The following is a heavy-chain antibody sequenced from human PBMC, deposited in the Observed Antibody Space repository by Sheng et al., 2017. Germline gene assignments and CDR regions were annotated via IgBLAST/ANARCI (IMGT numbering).Heavy chain of an antibody. Sequence: EVQLVESGGGLVQPGGSLRLSCAASGFTFSSYEMNWVRQAPGKGLEWVSYISSSGSTIYYADSVKGRFTISRDNAKNSLYLQMNSLRAEDTAVYYCARENYYDSNPLDYWGQGTLVTVSS. CDR1: GFTFSSYE. CDR3: ARENYYDSNPLDY. J-gene: IGHJ4*02. D-gene: IGHD3-22*01. V-gene: IGHV3-48*03. CDR2: ISSSGSTI.